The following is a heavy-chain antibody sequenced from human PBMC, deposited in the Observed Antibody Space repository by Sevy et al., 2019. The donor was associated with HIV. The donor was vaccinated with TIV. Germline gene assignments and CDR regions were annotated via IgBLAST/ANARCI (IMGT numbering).Heavy chain of an antibody. CDR3: ASQQWELLHFFDF. D-gene: IGHD1-26*01. V-gene: IGHV3-7*01. Sequence: DSVKGRFTISRDNAKNSLFLQMDGLRAEDTAVYYCASQQWELLHFFDFWGQGSLVTVSS. J-gene: IGHJ4*02.